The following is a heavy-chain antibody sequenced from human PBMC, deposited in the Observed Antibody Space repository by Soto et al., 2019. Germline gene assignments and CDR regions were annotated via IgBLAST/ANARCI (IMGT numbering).Heavy chain of an antibody. J-gene: IGHJ5*02. CDR1: GGTFSSYA. CDR3: AGPGGFGDHWVGFDT. V-gene: IGHV1-69*01. Sequence: QVQLVQSGAEVKKPGSSVKVSCKASGGTFSSYAISWVRQAPGQGLEWMGGIIPIFGTANYAQKFQGRVTITADESKRTAYMELSSLGSEDTAVYYCAGPGGFGDHWVGFDTWGQGTLVTVSS. D-gene: IGHD3-10*01. CDR2: IIPIFGTA.